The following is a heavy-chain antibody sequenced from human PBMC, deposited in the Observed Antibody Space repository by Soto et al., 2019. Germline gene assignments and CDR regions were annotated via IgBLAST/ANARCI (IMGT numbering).Heavy chain of an antibody. Sequence: GGSLRLSCTVSGFTVSSNYMSWVRQAPGKGLEWASVIYGGGSTYYADSVKGRFTISRDNSKNTLYLQMNSLRAEDTAVYYCARSHVKYYYGMGVWGQGTTVTVSS. CDR1: GFTVSSNY. CDR2: IYGGGST. CDR3: ARSHVKYYYGMGV. J-gene: IGHJ6*02. V-gene: IGHV3-53*01.